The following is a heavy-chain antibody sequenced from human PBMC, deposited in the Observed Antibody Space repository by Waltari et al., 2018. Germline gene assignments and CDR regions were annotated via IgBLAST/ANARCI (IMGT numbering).Heavy chain of an antibody. CDR1: GGSFSGYY. D-gene: IGHD3-9*01. CDR2: INHSGST. J-gene: IGHJ5*02. V-gene: IGHV4-34*01. CDR3: ARTRMYYDILTGYYKYNWFDP. Sequence: QVQLQQWGAGLLKPSETLSLTCAVYGGSFSGYYWSWIRQPPGKGLEWIGEINHSGSTNDNPSLNSRVTISVDTSKNQFSLKLSSVTAADTAVYYCARTRMYYDILTGYYKYNWFDPWGQGTLVTVSS.